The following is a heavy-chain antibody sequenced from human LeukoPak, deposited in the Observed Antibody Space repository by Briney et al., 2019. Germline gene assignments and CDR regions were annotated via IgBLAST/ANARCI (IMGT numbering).Heavy chain of an antibody. J-gene: IGHJ4*02. Sequence: SETLSLTCSVSGDSISSGYFWGWIRQPPGKGLEWVGSIYHSGISYYNPSLKSRVTISVDKSKNQFSLKLSSVTAADTAVYYCARSVDTRYFDYWGQGTLVTVSS. V-gene: IGHV4-38-2*02. CDR2: IYHSGIS. CDR3: ARSVDTRYFDY. CDR1: GDSISSGYF. D-gene: IGHD5-18*01.